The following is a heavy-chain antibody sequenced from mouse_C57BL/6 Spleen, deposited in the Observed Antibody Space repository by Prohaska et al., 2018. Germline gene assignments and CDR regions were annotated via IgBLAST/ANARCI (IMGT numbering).Heavy chain of an antibody. V-gene: IGHV1-50*01. D-gene: IGHD2-1*01. J-gene: IGHJ4*01. CDR3: ARGPYYGNHLYYAMDY. CDR2: LDPSDSYT. Sequence: QVQLQQPGAELVKPGASVKLSCKASGYTFTSYWMQWVKQRPGQDLEWIGELDPSDSYTNYNQKFKGKATLTVDTSSSTAYMQLSSLTSEDSAVYYCARGPYYGNHLYYAMDYWGQGTSVTVSS. CDR1: GYTFTSYW.